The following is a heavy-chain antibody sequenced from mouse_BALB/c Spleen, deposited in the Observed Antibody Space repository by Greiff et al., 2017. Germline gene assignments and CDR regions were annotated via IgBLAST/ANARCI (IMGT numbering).Heavy chain of an antibody. CDR3: ATKRDYGNYVAWFAY. CDR2: ISYSGST. V-gene: IGHV3-2*02. D-gene: IGHD2-1*01. Sequence: EVQLQESGPGLVKPSQSLSLTCTVTGYSITSDYAWNWIRQFPGNKLEWMGYISYSGSTSYNPSLKSRISITRDTSKNQFFLQLNSVTTEDTATYYCATKRDYGNYVAWFAYWGQGTLVTVSA. J-gene: IGHJ3*01. CDR1: GYSITSDYA.